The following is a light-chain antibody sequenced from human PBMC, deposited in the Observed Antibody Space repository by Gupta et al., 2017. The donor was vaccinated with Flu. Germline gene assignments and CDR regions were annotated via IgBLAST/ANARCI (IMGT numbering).Light chain of an antibody. CDR1: NLDDKY. V-gene: IGLV3-1*01. J-gene: IGLJ2*01. CDR3: QTWGSRAVA. Sequence: SYDLTQPPSVSVSPGQTAVISCSGDNLDDKYICWYQHKPGQSPVLVTYQEIKRPSGIPERFSGSRSGDTATLTIRGTQVIDEGDYYCQTWGSRAVAFGGGTKLTVL. CDR2: QEI.